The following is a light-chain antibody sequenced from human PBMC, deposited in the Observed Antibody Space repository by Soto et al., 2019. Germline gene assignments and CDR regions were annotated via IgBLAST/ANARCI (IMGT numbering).Light chain of an antibody. CDR3: SSYAGSTRGV. CDR1: SSDVGGYNY. CDR2: EVS. J-gene: IGLJ1*01. V-gene: IGLV2-8*01. Sequence: QSVLTQPPSASGSPGQSVTISCTGTSSDVGGYNYVSWYQQHPGKAPKLMIYEVSERPSGVPDRFSGSKSGNTASLTVSGLQAEDEADYYCSSYAGSTRGVFGTGTKLTVL.